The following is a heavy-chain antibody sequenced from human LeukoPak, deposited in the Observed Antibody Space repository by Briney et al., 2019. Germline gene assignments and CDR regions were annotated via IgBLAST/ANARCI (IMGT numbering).Heavy chain of an antibody. Sequence: NTSETLSLTCTVSGGSISSGGYYWSWIRQPPGKGLEWIGYIYHSGSTYYNPSLKSRVTISVDTSKNQFSLKLSSVTAADTAVYYCARRISDFWSGYYLSWGQGTLVTVSS. V-gene: IGHV4-30-2*03. CDR1: GGSISSGGYY. CDR3: ARRISDFWSGYYLS. CDR2: IYHSGST. D-gene: IGHD3-3*01. J-gene: IGHJ4*02.